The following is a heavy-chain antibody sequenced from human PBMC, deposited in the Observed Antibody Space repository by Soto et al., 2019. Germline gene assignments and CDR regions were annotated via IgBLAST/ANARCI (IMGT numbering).Heavy chain of an antibody. D-gene: IGHD6-13*01. V-gene: IGHV3-48*03. CDR2: ISSSGSTI. Sequence: EVQLVESGGGLVQPGGSLRLSCAASGFTFSRYEMNWVRQAPGKGLEWVSYISSSGSTIYYADSVKGRFTISRDNAKNSLYLQMNSLRAEDTAVYYCATFHIAAVHSVDYWGQGTLVTVSS. J-gene: IGHJ4*02. CDR1: GFTFSRYE. CDR3: ATFHIAAVHSVDY.